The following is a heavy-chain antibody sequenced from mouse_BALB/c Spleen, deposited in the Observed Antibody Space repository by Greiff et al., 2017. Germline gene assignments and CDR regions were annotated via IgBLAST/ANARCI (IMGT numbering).Heavy chain of an antibody. Sequence: EVNVVESGGGLVQPGGSRKLSCAASGFTFSSFGMHWVRQAPEKGLEWVAYISSGSSTIYYADTLKGRFTISRDNPKNTLFLQMTSLRSEDTAMYYCARPGDYPYYYAMDYWGQGTSVTVSS. V-gene: IGHV5-17*02. CDR2: ISSGSSTI. CDR3: ARPGDYPYYYAMDY. J-gene: IGHJ4*01. D-gene: IGHD2-4*01. CDR1: GFTFSSFG.